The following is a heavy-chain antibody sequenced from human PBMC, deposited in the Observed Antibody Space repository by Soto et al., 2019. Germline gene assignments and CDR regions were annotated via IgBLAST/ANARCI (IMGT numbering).Heavy chain of an antibody. V-gene: IGHV3-23*01. Sequence: EVQLLESGGGLVQPGGSLRLSCAASGFTFSNFDMSWVLQAPGKGLEWVSGISTSGGTTYYADSVKGRFTSSRDNSKNTLYLQMTSLRAEDTAVYYCATGTAAPAQWGQGTLVTVSS. CDR3: ATGTAAPAQ. CDR2: ISTSGGTT. J-gene: IGHJ1*01. CDR1: GFTFSNFD. D-gene: IGHD6-13*01.